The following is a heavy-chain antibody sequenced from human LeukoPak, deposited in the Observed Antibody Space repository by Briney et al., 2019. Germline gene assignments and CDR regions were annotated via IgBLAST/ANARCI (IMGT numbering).Heavy chain of an antibody. CDR1: GFTFSSYD. Sequence: GRSLRLSCVASGFTFSSYDIHWVRQAPGKGLEWVAVISDDGSNKYYADSVKGRFTISRDNSKNTLYLQMISLTAEDTAVYYCETPLTLPPYWGQGTLVTVSS. CDR2: ISDDGSNK. CDR3: ETPLTLPPY. J-gene: IGHJ4*02. V-gene: IGHV3-30*03.